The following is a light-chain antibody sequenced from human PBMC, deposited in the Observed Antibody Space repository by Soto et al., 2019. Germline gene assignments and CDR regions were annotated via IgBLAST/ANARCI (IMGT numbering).Light chain of an antibody. Sequence: QSALTQPASVSGSPGQSITISCTGTSSDVGSYNLVSWYQQHPGKAPKLMIYEGSKRPSGVSNRFSGSKSGNTASLTISGLQAEDEADYYCCSYAGSSTYLLGTGTKVTVL. J-gene: IGLJ1*01. CDR2: EGS. CDR3: CSYAGSSTYL. CDR1: SSDVGSYNL. V-gene: IGLV2-23*01.